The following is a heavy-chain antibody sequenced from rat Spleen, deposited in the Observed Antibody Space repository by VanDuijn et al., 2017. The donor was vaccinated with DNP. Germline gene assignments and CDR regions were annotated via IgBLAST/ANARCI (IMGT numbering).Heavy chain of an antibody. D-gene: IGHD4-3*01. CDR3: VRWNSGHFDY. Sequence: EVQLVESGGGLVQPGRSLKLSCAASGFSFSYYYMAWVRQAPTKGLEWVAYLTYDGGNTFYRDSVKGRFTISRDNAKSTLYLQMNSLRSEDMATYYCVRWNSGHFDYWGQGVMVTVSS. CDR2: LTYDGGNT. J-gene: IGHJ2*01. V-gene: IGHV5-22*01. CDR1: GFSFSYYY.